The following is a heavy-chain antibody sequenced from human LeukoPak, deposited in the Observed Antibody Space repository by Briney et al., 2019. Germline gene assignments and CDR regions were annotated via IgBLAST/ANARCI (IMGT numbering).Heavy chain of an antibody. V-gene: IGHV3-33*08. CDR2: IWYDGSNK. CDR1: GFTFRSYH. CDR3: ARDLPSDTAMALDY. Sequence: GGSLGLSRAASGFTFRSYHMNWVRQAPGKGLDWVAVIWYDGSNKYYADSVKGRFTISRDNSKNTLYLQMNSLRAEDTAVYYCARDLPSDTAMALDYWGQGTLVTVSS. D-gene: IGHD5-18*01. J-gene: IGHJ4*02.